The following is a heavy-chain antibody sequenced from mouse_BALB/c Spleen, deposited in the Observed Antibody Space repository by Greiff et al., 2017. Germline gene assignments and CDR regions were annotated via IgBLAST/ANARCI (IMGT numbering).Heavy chain of an antibody. Sequence: EVKLVESGGGLVKPGGSLKLSCAASGFAFSSYDMSWVRQTPEKGLEWVAYISSGSSTIYYADTVKGRFTISRDNPKNTLFLQMTSLRSEDTAMYYCARSGNYYFDYWGKAPLSQSPQ. CDR2: ISSGSSTI. D-gene: IGHD2-1*01. CDR1: GFAFSSYD. V-gene: IGHV5-17*02. CDR3: ARSGNYYFDY. J-gene: IGHJ2*01.